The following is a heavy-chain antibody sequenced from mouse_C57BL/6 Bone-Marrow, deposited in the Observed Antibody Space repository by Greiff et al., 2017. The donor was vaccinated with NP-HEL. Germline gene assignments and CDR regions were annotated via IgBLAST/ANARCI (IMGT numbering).Heavy chain of an antibody. Sequence: QVQLQQSGAELVKPGASVKISCKASGYAFSSYWMNWVKQRPGKGLEWIGQIYPGDGDTNYNGKFKGKATLTADKSSSTAYMQLSRLASEDSAVYFCARFGDYGNYVAYWGQGTLVTVSA. CDR2: IYPGDGDT. D-gene: IGHD2-1*01. CDR3: ARFGDYGNYVAY. V-gene: IGHV1-80*01. CDR1: GYAFSSYW. J-gene: IGHJ3*01.